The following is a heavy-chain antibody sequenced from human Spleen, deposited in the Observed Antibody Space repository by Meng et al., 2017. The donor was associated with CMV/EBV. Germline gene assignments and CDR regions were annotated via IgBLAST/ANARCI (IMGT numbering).Heavy chain of an antibody. CDR2: INPNSGGT. CDR1: GYTFTGYY. CDR3: ARTVPVSDYDALTGYAYGMDV. V-gene: IGHV1-2*02. Sequence: ASVKVSCKASGYTFTGYYLHWVRQAPGQGLEWMGWINPNSGGTNYAQKFEGGVTMTRDTSISTAYMELSRLRSDDTAVYYCARTVPVSDYDALTGYAYGMDVWGQGTTVTVSS. D-gene: IGHD3-9*01. J-gene: IGHJ6*02.